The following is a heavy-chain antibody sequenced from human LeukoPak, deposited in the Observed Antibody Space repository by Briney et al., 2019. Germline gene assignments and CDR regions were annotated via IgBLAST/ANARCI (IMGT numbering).Heavy chain of an antibody. CDR2: ISGSGGST. V-gene: IGHV3-23*01. D-gene: IGHD4-17*01. Sequence: GGSLRLSCAASGFTFSSYAMSWVRQTPGKGLEWVSAISGSGGSTYYADSVKGRFTISRDNSKNTLFLQMTSLRVDDTAVYYCAKLGVTTPRDYWGQGTLVTVSS. J-gene: IGHJ4*02. CDR1: GFTFSSYA. CDR3: AKLGVTTPRDY.